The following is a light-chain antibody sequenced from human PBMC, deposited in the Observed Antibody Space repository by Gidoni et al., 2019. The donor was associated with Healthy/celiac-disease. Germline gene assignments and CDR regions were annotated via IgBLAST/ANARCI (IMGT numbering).Light chain of an antibody. V-gene: IGKV1-5*03. CDR2: KAS. J-gene: IGKJ1*01. CDR1: QSIGRW. Sequence: DIQTTQSPSTLSASVGDRVTITCRASQSIGRWLAWYQQKPGKAPNLLIYKASYLETGVPSRFSGHGSGTQFTLTISILQPDDFATYHCQHYNIRLTFGQGTKVEIK. CDR3: QHYNIRLT.